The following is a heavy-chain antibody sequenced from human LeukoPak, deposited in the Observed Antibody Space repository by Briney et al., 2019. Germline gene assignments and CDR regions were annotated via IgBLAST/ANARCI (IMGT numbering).Heavy chain of an antibody. V-gene: IGHV1-46*01. J-gene: IGHJ5*02. D-gene: IGHD6-13*01. CDR2: INPSGGST. Sequence: ASVKVSCKASGYTFTSYYIHWVRQAPGQGLEWMGIINPSGGSTSYAQKFQGRVTMTRDMSTSTVYMELSSLRSEDTAVYYCARERRAAPSFDPWGQGTLVTVSS. CDR3: ARERRAAPSFDP. CDR1: GYTFTSYY.